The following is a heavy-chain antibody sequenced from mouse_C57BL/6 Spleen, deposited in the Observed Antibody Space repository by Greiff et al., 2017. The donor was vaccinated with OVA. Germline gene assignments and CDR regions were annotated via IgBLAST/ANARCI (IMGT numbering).Heavy chain of an antibody. D-gene: IGHD2-4*01. CDR3: ARGGDYEYDVGYFDY. CDR1: GYTFTSYW. V-gene: IGHV1-52*01. Sequence: QVQLQQPGAELVRPGSSVKLSCKASGYTFTSYWMHWVKQRPIQGLEWIGNIDPSDSETHYNQKFKDKATLTVDKSSSTAYMQLSSLTSEDSAVYYCARGGDYEYDVGYFDYWGQGTTLTVSS. CDR2: IDPSDSET. J-gene: IGHJ2*01.